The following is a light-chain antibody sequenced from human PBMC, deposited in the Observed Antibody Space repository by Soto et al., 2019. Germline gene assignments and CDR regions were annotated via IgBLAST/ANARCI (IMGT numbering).Light chain of an antibody. J-gene: IGKJ2*01. CDR1: QSISSW. V-gene: IGKV1-5*01. CDR2: DAS. CDR3: QQYNSYSYT. Sequence: DIQMTQSPSTLSASVGDRVTITCWASQSISSWLAWYQQKPGKAPKLLIYDASSLERGVQSRFSGSGSGTEYTLTISSLQPDHFATYYCQQYNSYSYTFGQGTKLEIK.